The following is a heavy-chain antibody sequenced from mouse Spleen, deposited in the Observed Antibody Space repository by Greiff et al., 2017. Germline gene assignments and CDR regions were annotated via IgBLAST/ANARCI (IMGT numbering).Heavy chain of an antibody. CDR1: GYAFSSSW. V-gene: IGHV1-82*01. J-gene: IGHJ2*01. CDR3: ARSSCDY. Sequence: QVQLQQSGPELVKPGASVKISCKASGYAFSSSWMNWVKQRPGKGLEWIGNINPSNGGTNYNEKFKSKATLTVDKSSSTAYMQLSSLTSEDSAVYYCARSSCDYWGQGTTLTVSS. CDR2: INPSNGGT.